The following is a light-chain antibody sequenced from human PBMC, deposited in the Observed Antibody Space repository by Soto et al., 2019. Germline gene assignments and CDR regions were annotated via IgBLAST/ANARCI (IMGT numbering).Light chain of an antibody. CDR3: QQYGSSGT. CDR1: QSVSSY. V-gene: IGKV3-20*01. J-gene: IGKJ1*01. Sequence: EIAVAQSPGTLSMSPGARATLSCRANQSVSSYLAWYQQKPGQAPRLLIYDASNRATGIPARFSGSGSGTDFTLTISRLEPEDFAVYYCQQYGSSGTFGQGTKVDIK. CDR2: DAS.